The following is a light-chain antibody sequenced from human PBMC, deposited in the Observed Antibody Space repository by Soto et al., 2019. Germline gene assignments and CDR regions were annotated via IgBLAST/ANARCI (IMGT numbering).Light chain of an antibody. J-gene: IGLJ3*02. CDR1: NSNIGRST. Sequence: QSVLTQPPSASETPGQRVTISCSGTNSNIGRSTVNWYQQLPGTAPKVLVYSTNQRPSGVPDRFSGSKSGTSASLAISGLQSEDEADYYCAAWDDTLSVWVFGGGTKLTVL. V-gene: IGLV1-44*01. CDR3: AAWDDTLSVWV. CDR2: STN.